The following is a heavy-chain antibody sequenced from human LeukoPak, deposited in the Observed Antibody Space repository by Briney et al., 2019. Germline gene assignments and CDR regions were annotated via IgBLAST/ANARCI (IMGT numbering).Heavy chain of an antibody. V-gene: IGHV4-39*07. J-gene: IGHJ5*02. CDR2: IYYSGST. CDR3: ARAGGRSWFDP. CDR1: GGSISSSSYY. Sequence: SETLSLTCTVSGGSISSSSYYWGWIRQPPGKGLEWIGSIYYSGSTYYNPSLKSRVTISVDTSKNQFSLKLSSVTAADTAVYYCARAGGRSWFDPWGQGTLVTVSS.